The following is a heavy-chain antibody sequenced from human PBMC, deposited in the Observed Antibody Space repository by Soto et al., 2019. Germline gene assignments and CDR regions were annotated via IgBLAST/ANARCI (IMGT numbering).Heavy chain of an antibody. V-gene: IGHV3-23*01. CDR3: AKETTGYYDSSGLYDY. J-gene: IGHJ4*02. Sequence: GGSLRLSCAASGFTFSSYAMSWVRQAPGKGLEWVSAISGSGGSTYYADSVKGRFTISRDNSKNTLYLQMNSLRAEDTAVYYCAKETTGYYDSSGLYDYWGQGTLVTVSS. D-gene: IGHD3-22*01. CDR1: GFTFSSYA. CDR2: ISGSGGST.